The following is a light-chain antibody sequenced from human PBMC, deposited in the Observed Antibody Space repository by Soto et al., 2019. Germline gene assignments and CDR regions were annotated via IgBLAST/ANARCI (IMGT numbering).Light chain of an antibody. V-gene: IGKV3-11*01. Sequence: ETVMTQSPPTLPLSPGERAIVSCKASQSIGTYLAWYQQKRGQAPRLLIYDASDRATGIPGRFSGSGSGTDFTLTISSLEPEDFAVYYCQQHSNWPPITFGQGTRLEIK. CDR2: DAS. CDR1: QSIGTY. J-gene: IGKJ5*01. CDR3: QQHSNWPPIT.